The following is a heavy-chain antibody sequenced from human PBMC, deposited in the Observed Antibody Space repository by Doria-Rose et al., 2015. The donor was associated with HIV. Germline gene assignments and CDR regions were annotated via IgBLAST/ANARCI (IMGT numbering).Heavy chain of an antibody. CDR3: ARGLLRGGWNDVDYYYGMDV. V-gene: IGHV4-34*01. Sequence: QVQLQESGAGLVKPSETLSLTCAVFGGSFSGYYWSWIRQPPGKGLEWSGDINHSGSTNYKTSLKSRVTISLDTSKNLFSLKLSSVTAADTAVYYCARGLLRGGWNDVDYYYGMDVWGQGTTVTVSS. CDR2: INHSGST. J-gene: IGHJ6*02. CDR1: GGSFSGYY. D-gene: IGHD1-1*01.